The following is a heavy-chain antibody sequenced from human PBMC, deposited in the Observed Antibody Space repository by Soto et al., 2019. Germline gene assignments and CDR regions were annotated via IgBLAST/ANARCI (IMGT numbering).Heavy chain of an antibody. CDR3: ARDMSPSIAAPGY. CDR1: GFTFSSYW. J-gene: IGHJ4*02. D-gene: IGHD6-13*01. Sequence: GPLRLSCAASGFTFSSYWMSWVRQAPGKGLEWVANIKQDGSEKYYVDSVKGRFTISRDNAKNSLYLQMNSLRAEDTAVYYCARDMSPSIAAPGYWGQGTLVTVSS. CDR2: IKQDGSEK. V-gene: IGHV3-7*03.